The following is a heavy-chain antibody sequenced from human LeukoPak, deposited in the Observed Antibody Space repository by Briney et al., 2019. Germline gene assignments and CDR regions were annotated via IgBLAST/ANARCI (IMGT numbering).Heavy chain of an antibody. V-gene: IGHV3-23*01. CDR1: GLTFSNYA. D-gene: IGHD1-26*01. Sequence: GGSLRLPCAGSGLTFSNYAITWVRQAPGKGLEWVSSVSGSGRNTFYPDSVEGRFTISRDNSKNTVYLQMNSLRADDTAVYYCVKSRRVGANQRGLFDYWGQGTLVTVSP. CDR3: VKSRRVGANQRGLFDY. J-gene: IGHJ4*02. CDR2: VSGSGRNT.